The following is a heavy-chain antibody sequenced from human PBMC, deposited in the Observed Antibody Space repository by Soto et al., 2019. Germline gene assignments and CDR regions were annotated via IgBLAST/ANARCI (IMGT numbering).Heavy chain of an antibody. CDR2: INAGNSNT. Sequence: GASVKVSCKASGYTFTSYAMHWVRQAPGQRLEWMGWINAGNSNTKYSQKCQGRVTITRDTSASTAYMELSSLRSEDTAVYYCATVTFFGLYGMDGWGQGTTVTVSS. J-gene: IGHJ6*02. CDR1: GYTFTSYA. CDR3: ATVTFFGLYGMDG. D-gene: IGHD3-3*01. V-gene: IGHV1-3*01.